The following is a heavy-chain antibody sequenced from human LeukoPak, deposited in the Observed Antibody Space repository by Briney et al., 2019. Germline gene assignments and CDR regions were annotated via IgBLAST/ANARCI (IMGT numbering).Heavy chain of an antibody. CDR1: VGSISSSSYY. V-gene: IGHV4-39*01. Sequence: KPSETLSLTCTVPVGSISSSSYYWGWIRQPPGKGLEWIGSIYYSGSTYYNPSLKSRVTISVDTSKNQFSLKLSSVPAPDTAVYICQCEVWGRCRYTGSFDYWGQGTLVIVSS. J-gene: IGHJ4*02. CDR3: QCEVWGRCRYTGSFDY. CDR2: IYYSGST. D-gene: IGHD3-16*02.